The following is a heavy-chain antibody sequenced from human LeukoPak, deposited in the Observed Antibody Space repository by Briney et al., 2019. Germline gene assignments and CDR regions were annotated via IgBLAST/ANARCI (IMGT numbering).Heavy chain of an antibody. V-gene: IGHV1-2*02. CDR2: INPNSGGT. CDR3: ARDLVSRFYYYGMDV. J-gene: IGHJ6*02. CDR1: GYTFTGYY. D-gene: IGHD3-16*02. Sequence: ASVKVSCKASGYTFTGYYMHWVRQAPGQGLEWMGWINPNSGGTNYAQKFQGRVTMTRDTSISTAYMELSRLRSDDTAVYYCARDLVSRFYYYGMDVWGQGTTVTVSS.